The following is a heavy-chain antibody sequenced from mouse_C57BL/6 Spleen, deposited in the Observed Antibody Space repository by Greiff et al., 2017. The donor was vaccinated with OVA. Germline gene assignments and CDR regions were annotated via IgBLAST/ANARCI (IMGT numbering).Heavy chain of an antibody. CDR3: ARIGSDSSGYDYYAMDY. Sequence: QVQLQQPGAELVRPGSSVKLSCKASGSLLTLYSMDWVKQRPGQGLAWIGNIYPSDSETHYNQKFKDKATLTVDKSSSTAYMQLSSLTSEDSAVYYCARIGSDSSGYDYYAMDYWGQGTSVTVSS. V-gene: IGHV1-61*01. D-gene: IGHD3-2*02. CDR2: IYPSDSET. CDR1: GSLLTLYS. J-gene: IGHJ4*01.